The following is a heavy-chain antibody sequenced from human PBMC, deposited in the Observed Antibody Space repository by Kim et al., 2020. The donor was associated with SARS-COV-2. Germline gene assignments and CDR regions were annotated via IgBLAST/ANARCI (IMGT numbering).Heavy chain of an antibody. CDR3: AKDMSTGNWNYVDYYYGMDV. CDR1: GFTFGDYA. V-gene: IGHV3-9*01. CDR2: ISWNSGSI. J-gene: IGHJ6*02. Sequence: GGSLRLSCAASGFTFGDYAMHWVRQAPGKGLEWVSGISWNSGSIGYADSVKGRFTISRDNAKNSLYLQMNSLRAEDTALYYCAKDMSTGNWNYVDYYYGMDVWGQGTTVTVSS. D-gene: IGHD1-7*01.